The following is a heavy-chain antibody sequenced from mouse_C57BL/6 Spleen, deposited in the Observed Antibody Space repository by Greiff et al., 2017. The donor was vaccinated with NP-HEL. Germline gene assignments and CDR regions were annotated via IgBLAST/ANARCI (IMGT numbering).Heavy chain of an antibody. Sequence: QVQLKQPGAELVKPGASVKLSCQASGYTFTSYWMQWVKQRPGQGLEWIGEIDPSDSYTNYNQKFKDKATLTVDKSSSTAYMQLSSLTSEDSAVYYCAREGYDYDDGYAMDYWGQGTSVTVSS. CDR2: IDPSDSYT. CDR1: GYTFTSYW. J-gene: IGHJ4*01. D-gene: IGHD2-4*01. CDR3: AREGYDYDDGYAMDY. V-gene: IGHV1-50*01.